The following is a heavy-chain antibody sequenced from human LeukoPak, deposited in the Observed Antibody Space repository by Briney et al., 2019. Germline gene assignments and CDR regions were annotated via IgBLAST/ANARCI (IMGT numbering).Heavy chain of an antibody. J-gene: IGHJ4*02. CDR3: ARDVYDYGWGSFRYVDY. Sequence: GGSLRLSCTASGFTFSSYSMNWVRQAPGKGLEWVSSISSSSSYIYYADSVKGRFTISRDNAKNSLYLQMNSLRAEDTAGYYFARDVYDYGWGSFRYVDYWGQGTLGTVST. CDR1: GFTFSSYS. D-gene: IGHD3-16*02. V-gene: IGHV3-21*01. CDR2: ISSSSSYI.